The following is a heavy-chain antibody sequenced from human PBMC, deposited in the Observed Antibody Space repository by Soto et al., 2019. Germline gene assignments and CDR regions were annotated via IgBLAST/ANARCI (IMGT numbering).Heavy chain of an antibody. Sequence: GGSLRLSCADSGFTFSIYAMSWVRQAPGKGLEWVSGISGNGGTTYYADSVKGRFTISRDNSKNTLYLQMNSLRTEDTAIYYCGKARSWPYYFDYWGQGTLVTVSS. CDR2: ISGNGGTT. D-gene: IGHD6-13*01. J-gene: IGHJ4*02. V-gene: IGHV3-23*01. CDR3: GKARSWPYYFDY. CDR1: GFTFSIYA.